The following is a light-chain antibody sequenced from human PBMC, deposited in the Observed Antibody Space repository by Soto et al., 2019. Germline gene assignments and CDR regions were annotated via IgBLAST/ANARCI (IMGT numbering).Light chain of an antibody. Sequence: QSVLTQPLSVSGAPGQRVTISCTGSSSNIGAGYDVHWYQQLPGTAPKLLIYGNSNRPSGVPDRFSGSKSGTSASLAITGLKAEDEADYYCQSYDSSLSGRVFGTGTKVT. CDR2: GNS. V-gene: IGLV1-40*01. CDR3: QSYDSSLSGRV. J-gene: IGLJ1*01. CDR1: SSNIGAGYD.